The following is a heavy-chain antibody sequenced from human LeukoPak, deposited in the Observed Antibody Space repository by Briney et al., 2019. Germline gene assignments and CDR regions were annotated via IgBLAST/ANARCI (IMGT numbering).Heavy chain of an antibody. CDR1: GGSVSSSSSY. Sequence: ASETLSLTCTVSGGSVSSSSSYWAWIRQPPGKGLEWIGSTYYTGSTYYNPSLKSRVTISVDTSKNQFSLRLSSVTATDTAVYYCATHSSVYGSGSYLHCWGQGTLVTVSS. CDR3: ATHSSVYGSGSYLHC. D-gene: IGHD3-10*01. J-gene: IGHJ4*02. V-gene: IGHV4-39*01. CDR2: TYYTGST.